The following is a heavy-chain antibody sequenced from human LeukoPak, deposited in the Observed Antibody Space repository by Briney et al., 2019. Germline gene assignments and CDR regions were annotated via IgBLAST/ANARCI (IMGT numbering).Heavy chain of an antibody. J-gene: IGHJ4*02. Sequence: PSETLSLTCTVSGGSISSGSNYWSWIRQPAGKGLEWIGRIYTSGSTNYNPSLKSRVTISVDTSKNQFSLKLSSVTAADTAVYYCARDFNTSDYWGQGTLVTVSS. D-gene: IGHD2-2*02. CDR2: IYTSGST. V-gene: IGHV4-61*02. CDR1: GGSISSGSNY. CDR3: ARDFNTSDY.